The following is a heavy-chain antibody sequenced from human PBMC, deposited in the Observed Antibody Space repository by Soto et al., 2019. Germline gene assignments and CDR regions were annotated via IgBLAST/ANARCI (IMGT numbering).Heavy chain of an antibody. D-gene: IGHD1-7*01. Sequence: SETLSLTCAVYGGSFSGYYWSWIRQPPGKGLEWIGEINHSGSTNYNPSLKSRVTISVDTSKNQFSLKLSSVTAADTAVYYCARGLFRGTTRWGQGTTVTVSS. CDR3: ARGLFRGTTR. V-gene: IGHV4-34*01. CDR2: INHSGST. J-gene: IGHJ6*02. CDR1: GGSFSGYY.